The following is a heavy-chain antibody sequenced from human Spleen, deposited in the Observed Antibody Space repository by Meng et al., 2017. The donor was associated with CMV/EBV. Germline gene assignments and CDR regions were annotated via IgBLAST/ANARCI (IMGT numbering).Heavy chain of an antibody. V-gene: IGHV3-21*01. CDR3: VRKGGSYSDY. J-gene: IGHJ4*02. D-gene: IGHD1-26*01. Sequence: GGSLRLSCAASGFTFSTYTMNWVRQAPGKGPEWVSSISSSGGFIYYADSLKGRFTISRDNAKNSLYLQMSGLRAEDTAVYYCVRKGGSYSDYWGQGTLVTVSS. CDR2: ISSSGGFI. CDR1: GFTFSTYT.